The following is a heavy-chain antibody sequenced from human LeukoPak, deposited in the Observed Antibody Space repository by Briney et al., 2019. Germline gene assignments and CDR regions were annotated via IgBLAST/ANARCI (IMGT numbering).Heavy chain of an antibody. V-gene: IGHV4-59*12. CDR3: ARGRGYSYGVIDY. Sequence: SETLSLTCTVSGGSISSYYWSWIRQPPGKGLEWIGYIYYSGSTYYNPSLKSRVTISVDTSKNQFSLKLSSVTAADTAVYYCARGRGYSYGVIDYWGQGTLVTVSS. D-gene: IGHD5-18*01. CDR1: GGSISSYY. J-gene: IGHJ4*02. CDR2: IYYSGST.